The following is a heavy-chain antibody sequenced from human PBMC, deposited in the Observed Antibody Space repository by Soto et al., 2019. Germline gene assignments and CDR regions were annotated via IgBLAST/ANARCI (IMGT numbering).Heavy chain of an antibody. CDR2: IKSKTDGGTT. CDR1: GFTFSNAW. Sequence: GGSLRLSCAASGFTFSNAWMSWVRQAPGKGLEWVGRIKSKTDGGTTDYAAPVKGRFTISRDDSKNTLSLQMNSLKTEDTAVYYCTTDIDIVVVTASYYYYGMDVWGQGTTVTVSS. J-gene: IGHJ6*02. CDR3: TTDIDIVVVTASYYYYGMDV. V-gene: IGHV3-15*01. D-gene: IGHD2-21*02.